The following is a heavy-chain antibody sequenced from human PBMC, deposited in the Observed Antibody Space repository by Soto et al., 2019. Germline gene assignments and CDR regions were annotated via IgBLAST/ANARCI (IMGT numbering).Heavy chain of an antibody. Sequence: PSETLSLTCSVSGGSINSSSYYWTWIRQPSGKGLEWIGRIYTSGSTNYNPSLKSRVTMSVDTSKNQFSLKLSSVTAADTAVYYCARDLKFGQADYWGQGSQVTVSS. CDR1: GGSINSSSYY. CDR3: ARDLKFGQADY. CDR2: IYTSGST. J-gene: IGHJ4*02. V-gene: IGHV4-61*02. D-gene: IGHD3-10*01.